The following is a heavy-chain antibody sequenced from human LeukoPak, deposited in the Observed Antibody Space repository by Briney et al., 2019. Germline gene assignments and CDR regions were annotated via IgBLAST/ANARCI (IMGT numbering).Heavy chain of an antibody. CDR1: GYTFNDHD. D-gene: IGHD3-3*01. Sequence: GASVKVSCKASGYTFNDHDMHWVLQAPGQGLEWMGRINPNSGGTTYAQKFQGRVTMTRDTSISTAYMELSRLRSDDTAVYYCAREPYDFWSGYPLDYWGQGTLVTVSS. V-gene: IGHV1-2*06. J-gene: IGHJ4*02. CDR2: INPNSGGT. CDR3: AREPYDFWSGYPLDY.